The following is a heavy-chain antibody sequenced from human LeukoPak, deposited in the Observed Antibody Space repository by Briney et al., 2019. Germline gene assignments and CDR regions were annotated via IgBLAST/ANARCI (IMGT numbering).Heavy chain of an antibody. CDR3: ARGGGVVTAIFHY. V-gene: IGHV4-34*01. CDR1: GGSFSGYY. CDR2: INHSGST. J-gene: IGHJ4*02. D-gene: IGHD2-21*02. Sequence: SETLSLTCAVYGGSFSGYYWSWIRQPPGKGLEWIGEINHSGSTNYNPSLKSRVTISVDMSKNQFSLKLSSVTAADTAVYYCARGGGVVTAIFHYWGQGTLVTVSS.